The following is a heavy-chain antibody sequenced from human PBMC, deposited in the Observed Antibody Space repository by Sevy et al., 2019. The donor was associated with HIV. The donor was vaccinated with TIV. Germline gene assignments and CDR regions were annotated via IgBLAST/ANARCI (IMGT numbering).Heavy chain of an antibody. CDR2: IIPIFGTT. CDR1: GGSFSSYA. Sequence: ASVKVSCKTSGGSFSSYAISWVRQAPGQGLEWMGGIIPIFGTTTYTQRFQGRITITADISTGTAYMELSSLTSKDTAVYYCARVPPTSSRYYYYYMNVWGKGTAVTVSS. D-gene: IGHD3-9*01. V-gene: IGHV1-69*06. CDR3: ARVPPTSSRYYYYYMNV. J-gene: IGHJ6*03.